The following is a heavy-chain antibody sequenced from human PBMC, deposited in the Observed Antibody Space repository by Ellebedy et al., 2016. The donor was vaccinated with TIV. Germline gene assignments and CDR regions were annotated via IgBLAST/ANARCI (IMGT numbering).Heavy chain of an antibody. D-gene: IGHD4-17*01. J-gene: IGHJ6*02. CDR2: ISASGHRT. CDR3: AKARRGDYVIFGLDV. Sequence: GESLKISCVASGFTFNSYVMSWVRQAPGKGLEWVSAISASGHRTFSADSVKGRFTISRDNSKNTLLLQMYSLRVDDTAVYYCAKARRGDYVIFGLDVWGQGTTVPVSS. CDR1: GFTFNSYV. V-gene: IGHV3-23*01.